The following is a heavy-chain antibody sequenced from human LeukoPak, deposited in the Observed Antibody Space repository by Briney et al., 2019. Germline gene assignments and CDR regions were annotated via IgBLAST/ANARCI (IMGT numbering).Heavy chain of an antibody. CDR1: IFPLSDHY. D-gene: IGHD3-22*01. CDR2: SRISSSYT. Sequence: PGGPLRLSCAPSIFPLSDHYMSWMPQAPEKGLEGGSYSRISSSYTKYADSVKGRFTISRDNPKKSLYLQMNSLRADDSAVYYCARDRAPSGFYLGDFYYWGQGALVTVSS. J-gene: IGHJ4*02. CDR3: ARDRAPSGFYLGDFYY. V-gene: IGHV3-11*05.